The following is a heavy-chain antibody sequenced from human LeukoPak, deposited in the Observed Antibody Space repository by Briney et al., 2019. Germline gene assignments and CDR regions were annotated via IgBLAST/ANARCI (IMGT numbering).Heavy chain of an antibody. J-gene: IGHJ5*02. Sequence: LSGGSLRLSCAASGFTFSSYSMNWVRQAPGKGLEWVSYISSSSSTIYYTDSVKGRFTISRDNAKNTLNLQMNSLRAEDTAVYYCARDLGQYYDTSDNWFDPWGQGTLVTVSS. CDR2: ISSSSSTI. V-gene: IGHV3-48*04. CDR1: GFTFSSYS. D-gene: IGHD3-22*01. CDR3: ARDLGQYYDTSDNWFDP.